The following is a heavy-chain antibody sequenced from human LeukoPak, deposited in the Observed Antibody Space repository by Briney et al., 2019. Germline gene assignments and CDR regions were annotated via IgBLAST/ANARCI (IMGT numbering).Heavy chain of an antibody. D-gene: IGHD5-24*01. CDR1: GYTFTSYG. V-gene: IGHV1-69*04. J-gene: IGHJ4*02. Sequence: ASVKVSCKASGYTFTSYGISWVRQAPGQGLEWMGRIIPILGIANYAQKFQGRVTITADKSTSTAYMELSSLRSEDTAVYYCARGLPKDGYNSIPYFDYWGQGTLVTVSS. CDR2: IIPILGIA. CDR3: ARGLPKDGYNSIPYFDY.